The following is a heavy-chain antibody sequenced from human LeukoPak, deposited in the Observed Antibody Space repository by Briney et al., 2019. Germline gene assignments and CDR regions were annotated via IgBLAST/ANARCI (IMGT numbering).Heavy chain of an antibody. CDR1: GYSFTSYW. Sequence: GESLKISCKGPGYSFTSYWIGWVRQMPGKGLDWMGIIYPGDSDTTYSPSFQGQVIISADKSISTAYLQWSSLKASDTALYYCARFDHDGSYNYFDYWGQGTLVTVSS. CDR3: ARFDHDGSYNYFDY. CDR2: IYPGDSDT. J-gene: IGHJ4*02. D-gene: IGHD1-26*01. V-gene: IGHV5-51*01.